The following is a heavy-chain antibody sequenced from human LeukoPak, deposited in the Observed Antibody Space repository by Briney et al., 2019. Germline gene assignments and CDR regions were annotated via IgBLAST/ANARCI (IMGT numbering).Heavy chain of an antibody. V-gene: IGHV4-59*08. Sequence: SETLSLTCTVSGGSISSYYWSWIRQPPGKGLEWIGYIYYSGSTNYNPSLKSRVTISVDTSKNQFSLKLSSVTAADTAVYYCAADLPSGSYRFDYWGQGTPVTVSS. CDR2: IYYSGST. CDR3: AADLPSGSYRFDY. D-gene: IGHD1-26*01. J-gene: IGHJ4*02. CDR1: GGSISSYY.